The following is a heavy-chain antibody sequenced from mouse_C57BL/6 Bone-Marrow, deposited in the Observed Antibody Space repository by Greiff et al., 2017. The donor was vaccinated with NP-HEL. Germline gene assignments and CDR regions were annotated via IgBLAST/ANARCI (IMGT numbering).Heavy chain of an antibody. Sequence: VQLQQSGAELVRPGASVTLSCKASGYTFTDYEMHWVKQTPVHGLEWIGAIDPETGGTAYNQKFKGKAILTADKSSSTAYMELRSLTSEDSAVYYCTRSSIYYGNYWFAYWGQGTLVTVSA. V-gene: IGHV1-15*01. CDR1: GYTFTDYE. CDR3: TRSSIYYGNYWFAY. J-gene: IGHJ3*01. CDR2: IDPETGGT. D-gene: IGHD2-1*01.